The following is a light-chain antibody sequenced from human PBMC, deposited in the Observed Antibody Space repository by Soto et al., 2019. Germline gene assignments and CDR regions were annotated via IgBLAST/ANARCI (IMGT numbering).Light chain of an antibody. CDR3: NSYTGSSTRFV. V-gene: IGLV2-14*01. Sequence: QSVLTQPVYVSGSPGQSITISCTGTSSDVGAYNYVSWYQQHPGKAPKLVIYEVSNRPSGVSDRFSGSKSGNTASLTISGLQAEDEADYYCNSYTGSSTRFVFGTGTKVTVL. CDR2: EVS. J-gene: IGLJ1*01. CDR1: SSDVGAYNY.